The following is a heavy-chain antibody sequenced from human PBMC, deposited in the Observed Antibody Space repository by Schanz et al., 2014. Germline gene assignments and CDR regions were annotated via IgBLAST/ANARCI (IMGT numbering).Heavy chain of an antibody. D-gene: IGHD3-16*01. CDR3: ARGIEGGDR. CDR1: GYAFTTYG. CDR2: ISTFRNEDT. J-gene: IGHJ4*02. V-gene: IGHV1-18*01. Sequence: QVQLVQSGAEVKKPGASVRVSCKVSGYAFTTYGISWVRQAPGQGPEFMGWISTFRNEDTNSAQRFQGRLTMTTDTATSTADMELRSLRSDDTAVYYCARGIEGGDRWGQGTMDIVAA.